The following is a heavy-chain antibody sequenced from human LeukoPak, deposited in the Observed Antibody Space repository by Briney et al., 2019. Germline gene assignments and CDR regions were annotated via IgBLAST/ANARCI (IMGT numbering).Heavy chain of an antibody. D-gene: IGHD6-6*01. CDR2: INHSGRT. CDR3: ARDSLYSNSSYDYYYMDV. J-gene: IGHJ6*03. CDR1: GGSFSGYY. V-gene: IGHV4-34*01. Sequence: SETLSLTCVVHGGSFSGYYWSWIRQPPGKGLEWIGEINHSGRTKYNPSLKSRVTMSIDTSKNQFSLKLSSVTAADTAVYYCARDSLYSNSSYDYYYMDVWGKGTTVTVSS.